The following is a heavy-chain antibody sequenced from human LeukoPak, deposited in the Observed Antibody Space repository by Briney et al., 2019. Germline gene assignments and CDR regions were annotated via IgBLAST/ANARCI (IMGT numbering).Heavy chain of an antibody. CDR2: IHNSGTT. D-gene: IGHD3-10*01. V-gene: IGHV4-34*01. J-gene: IGHJ4*02. CDR3: ARRYYYNLGSFPIDF. CDR1: GGPFSGYF. Sequence: SETLSLTCAVSGGPFSGYFWSWIRQSSGKGLEWIGEIHNSGTTNYNPSLNSRVTISEDTSKNQFYLNLSSVTAADTAVYYCARRYYYNLGSFPIDFWGQGTLVTVSS.